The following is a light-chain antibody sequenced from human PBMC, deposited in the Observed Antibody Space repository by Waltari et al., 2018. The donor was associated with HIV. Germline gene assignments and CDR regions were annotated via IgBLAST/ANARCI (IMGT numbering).Light chain of an antibody. Sequence: DIQMTQSPSSLSASVGDRVTITCQASQDISNYLNWYQQKPGKPPKFLIYDASILETGVPSRFSGSGSGTDFTFTINSLQPEDIATYYCQQYDNLPLTFGGGTKVEIK. V-gene: IGKV1-33*01. CDR2: DAS. J-gene: IGKJ4*01. CDR1: QDISNY. CDR3: QQYDNLPLT.